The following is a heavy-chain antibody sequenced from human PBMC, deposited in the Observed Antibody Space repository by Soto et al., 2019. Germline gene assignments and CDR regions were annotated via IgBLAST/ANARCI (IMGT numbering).Heavy chain of an antibody. CDR3: ASLDYDFWSGSPQ. D-gene: IGHD3-3*01. V-gene: IGHV3-7*01. CDR1: GFTFSSYW. Sequence: TGGSLRLSCAASGFTFSSYWMSWVRQAPGKGLEWVANIKQDGSEKYYVDSVKGRFTISRDNAKNSLYLQMNSLRAEDTAVYYCASLDYDFWSGSPQWGQGTLVTVSS. CDR2: IKQDGSEK. J-gene: IGHJ4*02.